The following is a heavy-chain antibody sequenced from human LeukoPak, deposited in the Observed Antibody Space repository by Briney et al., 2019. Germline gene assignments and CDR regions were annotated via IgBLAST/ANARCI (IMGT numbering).Heavy chain of an antibody. V-gene: IGHV3-7*01. CDR3: ARSFHGY. CDR1: GFTFTDFW. Sequence: GGSLRLSCVASGFTFTDFWTSWVRQAPGKGLEWVANIKQDGSEKYYVDSVKGRFTISRDNAKNSVYLQMDSLRDEDTAVYYCARSFHGYWGQGTLVPVSS. CDR2: IKQDGSEK. J-gene: IGHJ4*02.